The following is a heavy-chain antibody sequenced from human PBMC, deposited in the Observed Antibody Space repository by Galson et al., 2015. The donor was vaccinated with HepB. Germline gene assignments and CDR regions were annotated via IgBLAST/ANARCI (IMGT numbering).Heavy chain of an antibody. CDR1: GYTFTSYA. Sequence: SVKVSCKASGYTFTSYAMNWVRQAPGQGLEWMGWINTNTGNPTYAQGFTGRFVFSLDTSVSTAYLQISSLKAEDTAVYYCARRGVLWFGEFSDAFDIWGQGTMVTVSS. D-gene: IGHD3-10*01. J-gene: IGHJ3*02. CDR3: ARRGVLWFGEFSDAFDI. CDR2: INTNTGNP. V-gene: IGHV7-4-1*02.